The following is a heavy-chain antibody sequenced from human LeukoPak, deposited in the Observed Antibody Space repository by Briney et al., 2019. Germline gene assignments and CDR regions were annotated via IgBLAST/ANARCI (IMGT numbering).Heavy chain of an antibody. CDR1: GFTFSSYS. J-gene: IGHJ4*02. D-gene: IGHD3-3*01. CDR2: ISSSSSTI. V-gene: IGHV3-48*01. CDR3: AGAFWSGYYYFDY. Sequence: GSLRLSCAASGFTFSSYSMNWVRQAPGKGLEWVSYISSSSSTIYYADSVKGRFTISRDNAKNSLYLQMNSLRAEDTAVYYCAGAFWSGYYYFDYWGQGTLVTVSS.